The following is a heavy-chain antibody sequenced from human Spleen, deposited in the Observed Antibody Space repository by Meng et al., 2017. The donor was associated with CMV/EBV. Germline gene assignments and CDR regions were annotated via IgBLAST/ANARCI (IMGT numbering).Heavy chain of an antibody. CDR1: GGTFSSYA. V-gene: IGHV1-18*01. D-gene: IGHD6-19*01. J-gene: IGHJ6*02. CDR2: ISGYNENT. CDR3: ARDPSGAGSISYYYYYGMDV. Sequence: ASVKVSCKASGGTFSSYAISWVRQAPGQGLEWMGWISGYNENTDYPQKLQGRVTMTKDTSTSTAYMEVRGLNSNDTAVYYCARDPSGAGSISYYYYYGMDVWGQGTTVTVSS.